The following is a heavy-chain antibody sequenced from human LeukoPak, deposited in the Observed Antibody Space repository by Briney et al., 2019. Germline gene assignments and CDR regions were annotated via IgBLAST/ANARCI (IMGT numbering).Heavy chain of an antibody. J-gene: IGHJ4*02. D-gene: IGHD3-22*01. Sequence: PSETLSLTCAVSGGSISGDNWWSRVRQAPGKGLEWIGEVDHSGRTNYNPSLKSRVTISEDKSKNQFSLIMSSVTAADTAVYYCAKGDRGGWLDFDSWGQGTLVTVSS. CDR3: AKGDRGGWLDFDS. V-gene: IGHV4-4*02. CDR2: VDHSGRT. CDR1: GGSISGDNW.